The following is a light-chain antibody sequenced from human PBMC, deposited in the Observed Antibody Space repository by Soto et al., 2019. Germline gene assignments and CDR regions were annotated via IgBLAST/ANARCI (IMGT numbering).Light chain of an antibody. CDR1: SSNIGAGYD. CDR3: QSCDSRSVV. V-gene: IGLV1-40*01. Sequence: QSVLAQPPSVSGTPGQRVTISCTGSSSNIGAGYDVHWYQQLPATAPKLLDYVNNNRPSGVPDRFAGSKSGTSASRGITGLQADDEDDYSCQSCDSRSVVFGGGTKLTVL. J-gene: IGLJ2*01. CDR2: VNN.